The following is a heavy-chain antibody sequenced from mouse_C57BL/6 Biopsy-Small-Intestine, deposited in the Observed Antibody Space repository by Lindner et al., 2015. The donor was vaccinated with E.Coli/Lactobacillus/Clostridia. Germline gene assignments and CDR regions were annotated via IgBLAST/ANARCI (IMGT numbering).Heavy chain of an antibody. D-gene: IGHD1-1*01. J-gene: IGHJ1*03. Sequence: VQLQESGPELVKPGASVKISCKASGYTFTDYYINWVKQRPGQGLEWIGWIYPGSGNTKYNEKFKGKATLTVDTSSSTAYMRLSSLTSEDSAVYFCAREYYYGSSYGGYFDVWGTGTTVTVSS. CDR2: IYPGSGNT. V-gene: IGHV1-84*01. CDR3: AREYYYGSSYGGYFDV. CDR1: GYTFTDYY.